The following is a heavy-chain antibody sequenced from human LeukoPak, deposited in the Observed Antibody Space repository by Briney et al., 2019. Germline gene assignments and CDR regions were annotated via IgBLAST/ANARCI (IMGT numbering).Heavy chain of an antibody. CDR2: IYRGGST. Sequence: PGGSLRLSCAASGFTVSSNYMRWVRQAPGKGVEGVSVIYRGGSTYYADSVKGRFPISRANSKNTLYLQMNSLRAEDTAVYYCAKDLTYYYDSSVRRDYWGQGTLVTVSS. V-gene: IGHV3-66*01. CDR1: GFTVSSNY. D-gene: IGHD3-22*01. CDR3: AKDLTYYYDSSVRRDY. J-gene: IGHJ4*02.